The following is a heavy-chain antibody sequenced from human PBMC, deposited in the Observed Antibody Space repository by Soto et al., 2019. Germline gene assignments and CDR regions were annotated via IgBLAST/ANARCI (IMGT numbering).Heavy chain of an antibody. CDR1: GGSITSSSYY. CDR3: ARQRTTEVTQAYCDH. V-gene: IGHV4-39*01. CDR2: IYYSGRS. J-gene: IGHJ4*02. Sequence: SETLSLTCTVSGGSITSSSYYWGWIRQPPGKGLEWIGGIYYSGRSYYNPSLKSRVTMSVDTSKNQFSLTLNSVTAAGAAVYYCARQRTTEVTQAYCDHWGQGTLGTVSS. D-gene: IGHD4-17*01.